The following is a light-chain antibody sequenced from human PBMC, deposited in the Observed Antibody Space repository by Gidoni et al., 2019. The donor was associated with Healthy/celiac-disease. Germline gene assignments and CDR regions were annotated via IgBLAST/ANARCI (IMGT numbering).Light chain of an antibody. Sequence: EIVLTQSPGTLSLSPGERATISCRASKSVSSSYLAWYQQKPGQAPRLLIYCASSRATGIPDRFSGSGSGPDFTLTISRLEPEDFAVYYCQQYGSSQYTFGQGTKLEIK. V-gene: IGKV3-20*01. CDR1: KSVSSSY. J-gene: IGKJ2*01. CDR3: QQYGSSQYT. CDR2: CAS.